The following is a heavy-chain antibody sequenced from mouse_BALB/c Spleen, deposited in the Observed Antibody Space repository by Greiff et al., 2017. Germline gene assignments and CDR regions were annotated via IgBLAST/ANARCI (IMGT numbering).Heavy chain of an antibody. CDR2: ISYDGSN. Sequence: EVKLQESGPGLVKPSQSLSLTCSVTGYSITSGYYWNWIRQFPGNKLEWMGYISYDGSNNYNPSLKNRISITRDTSKNQFFLKLNSVTTEDTATYYCARGERYDAYAMDYWGQGTSVTVSS. D-gene: IGHD2-14*01. J-gene: IGHJ4*01. CDR1: GYSITSGYY. CDR3: ARGERYDAYAMDY. V-gene: IGHV3-6*02.